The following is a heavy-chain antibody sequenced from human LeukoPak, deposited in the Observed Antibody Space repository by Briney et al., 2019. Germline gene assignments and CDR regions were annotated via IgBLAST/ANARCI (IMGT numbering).Heavy chain of an antibody. CDR1: GGAFSSYA. V-gene: IGHV1-69*04. Sequence: GASVTVSCTASGGAFSSYAISWVRQAPGQGLEWMGRINVILDTANYAQKFQGRVTITADISTSTSYMELSSLRSEDTAVYYCARDQGIGDASDIRGQGTMVTVSS. J-gene: IGHJ3*02. CDR3: ARDQGIGDASDI. CDR2: INVILDTA.